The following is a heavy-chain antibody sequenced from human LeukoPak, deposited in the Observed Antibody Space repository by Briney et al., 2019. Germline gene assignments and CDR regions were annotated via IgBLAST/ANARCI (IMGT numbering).Heavy chain of an antibody. Sequence: GGPLRLSCAPSGFTYSVYNMRGTRQAPGKGLEGVSSICRSVNPKYYADSVKGRFTISRDNAKNPLYLQMNSLRAEDTAVYYCARVMVVTAISGENAFDIWGQGTMVTVSS. CDR2: ICRSVNPK. CDR3: ARVMVVTAISGENAFDI. D-gene: IGHD2-21*02. CDR1: GFTYSVYN. V-gene: IGHV3-11*04. J-gene: IGHJ3*02.